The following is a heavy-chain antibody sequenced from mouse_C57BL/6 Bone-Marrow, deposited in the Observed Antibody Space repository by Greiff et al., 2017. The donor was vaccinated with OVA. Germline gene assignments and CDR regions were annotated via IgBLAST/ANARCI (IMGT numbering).Heavy chain of an antibody. D-gene: IGHD2-4*01. CDR1: GFTFSDAW. V-gene: IGHV6-6*01. CDR2: IRNKANNHAT. CDR3: TSDYDEGGYYAMDY. J-gene: IGHJ4*01. Sequence: EVKLQESGGGLVQPGGSMKLSCAASGFTFSDAWMDWVRQSPEKGLEWVAEIRNKANNHATYYAESVKGRFTVSRDDSKSSVYLQMNSLRAEDTGIYYCTSDYDEGGYYAMDYWGQGTSVTVSS.